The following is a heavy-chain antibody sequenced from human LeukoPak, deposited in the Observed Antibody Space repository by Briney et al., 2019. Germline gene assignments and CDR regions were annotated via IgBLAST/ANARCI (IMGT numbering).Heavy chain of an antibody. CDR3: ARLVLSLRQIPYYFDY. CDR1: GGSISSSSYY. V-gene: IGHV4-39*01. J-gene: IGHJ4*02. CDR2: IYYSGST. Sequence: PSETLSLTCTVSGGSISSSSYYWGWVRQPPGKGLEWIGSIYYSGSTYYNPSLKSRVTISVDTSKNQFSLKLSSVTAADTAVYYCARLVLSLRQIPYYFDYWGQGTLVTVSS. D-gene: IGHD6-6*01.